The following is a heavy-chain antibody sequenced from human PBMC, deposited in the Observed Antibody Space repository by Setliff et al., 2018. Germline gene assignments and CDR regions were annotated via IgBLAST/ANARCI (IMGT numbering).Heavy chain of an antibody. Sequence: SETLSLTCTVSGGSIGSYYWTWIRQPAGRGLEWIGRIYTTGSTNFNPSLNRRATLSVDTSKNQFSLKLSSVTAADTAVYYCAREGVGSGSYYWEVVRGMDVWGQGTTVTVSS. D-gene: IGHD3-10*01. CDR1: GGSIGSYY. J-gene: IGHJ6*02. V-gene: IGHV4-4*07. CDR2: IYTTGST. CDR3: AREGVGSGSYYWEVVRGMDV.